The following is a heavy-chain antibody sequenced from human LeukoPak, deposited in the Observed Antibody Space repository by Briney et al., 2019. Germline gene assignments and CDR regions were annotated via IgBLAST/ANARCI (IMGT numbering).Heavy chain of an antibody. J-gene: IGHJ4*02. V-gene: IGHV3-7*01. CDR3: ARDRGHSGYDLYDY. D-gene: IGHD5-12*01. CDR1: GLSFRNYW. CDR2: IKQDGSEI. Sequence: GGSLRLSCAASGLSFRNYWMGWVRQSPGKGLEWVANIKQDGSEIYYVASVEGRFTISIDTAKDSLYLQMNSLRVEDTSVYYCARDRGHSGYDLYDYWGQGTLATVSS.